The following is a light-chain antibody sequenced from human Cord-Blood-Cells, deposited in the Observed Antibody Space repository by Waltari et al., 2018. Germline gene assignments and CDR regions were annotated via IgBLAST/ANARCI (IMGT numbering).Light chain of an antibody. V-gene: IGKV3-20*01. CDR2: VAS. Sequence: EIVLTQSPGTLSLSPGERATLSCRASQSVSSSYLAWYQQKPEQAPRLLIYVASSRATSIPDRCSGGGSGTDFTLTISRVEHGDFAVYYCQQYGSAPWTFGQGTKVEIK. CDR3: QQYGSAPWT. J-gene: IGKJ1*01. CDR1: QSVSSSY.